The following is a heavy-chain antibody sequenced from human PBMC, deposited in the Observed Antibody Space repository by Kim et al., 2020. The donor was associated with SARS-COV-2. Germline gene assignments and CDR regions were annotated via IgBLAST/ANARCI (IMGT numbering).Heavy chain of an antibody. V-gene: IGHV6-1*01. Sequence: DYAVSVKSRITINPDTSKNQFSLQLNSVTPEDTAVYYCAREKIAVAGVDYWGQGTLVTVSS. CDR3: AREKIAVAGVDY. J-gene: IGHJ4*02. D-gene: IGHD6-19*01.